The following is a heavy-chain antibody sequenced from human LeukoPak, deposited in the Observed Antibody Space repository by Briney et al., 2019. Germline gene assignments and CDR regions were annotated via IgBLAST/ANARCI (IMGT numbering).Heavy chain of an antibody. Sequence: GGSLRLSCAASGFTFDDYGMTWVRQAPGKGLEWVSGINWNGGSTGYAGSVKGRFTISRDNAKNSLYLQMNSLRAEDTALYYCARDFTGRRQFDYWGQGTLVTVSS. D-gene: IGHD1-14*01. V-gene: IGHV3-20*04. CDR3: ARDFTGRRQFDY. J-gene: IGHJ4*02. CDR1: GFTFDDYG. CDR2: INWNGGST.